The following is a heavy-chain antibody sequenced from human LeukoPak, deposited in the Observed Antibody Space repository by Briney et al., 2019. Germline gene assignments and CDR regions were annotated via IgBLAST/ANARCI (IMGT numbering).Heavy chain of an antibody. CDR1: GFTFSNYW. CDR2: INSDGSST. V-gene: IGHV3-74*01. D-gene: IGHD6-13*01. Sequence: GGSLRLSCAASGFTFSNYWMHWVRQAPGKGLLWVSRINSDGSSTSYADSVKGRFTISRDNAKNTLYLQMNSLRAEDTAVYYCAKAVAAAGTGGYLWGQGTLVTVSS. J-gene: IGHJ4*02. CDR3: AKAVAAAGTGGYL.